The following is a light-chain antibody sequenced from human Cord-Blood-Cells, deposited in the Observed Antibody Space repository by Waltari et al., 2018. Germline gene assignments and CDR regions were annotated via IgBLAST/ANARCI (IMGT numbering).Light chain of an antibody. V-gene: IGKV3-20*01. Sequence: EIVLTQSPGTLSLSPGERATLSCRASQSVSSSYLAWYQQKPGQAPRLLIYGASSRATGIPDRFSGSGSATDFTLTISRLEPEDFAVYYCQQYSSSYTFGQGTKLEIK. CDR3: QQYSSSYT. CDR1: QSVSSSY. J-gene: IGKJ2*01. CDR2: GAS.